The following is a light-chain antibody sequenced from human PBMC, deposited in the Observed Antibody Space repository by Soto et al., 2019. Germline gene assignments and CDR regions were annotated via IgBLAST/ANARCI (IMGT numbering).Light chain of an antibody. Sequence: DIQMTQSPSSLSASVGDRVTITCRASQDISNFLVWVQQKPGKVPNLLIYGASTLQSGVPSRFSGSGSGTDCTLTISRLQPEDVATYFCQKYNSAPFTFGPGTTVDIK. CDR3: QKYNSAPFT. CDR2: GAS. CDR1: QDISNF. J-gene: IGKJ3*01. V-gene: IGKV1-27*01.